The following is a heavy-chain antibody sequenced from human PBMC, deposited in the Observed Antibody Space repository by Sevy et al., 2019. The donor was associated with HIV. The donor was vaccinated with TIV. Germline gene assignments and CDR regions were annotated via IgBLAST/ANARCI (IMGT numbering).Heavy chain of an antibody. J-gene: IGHJ6*02. D-gene: IGHD2-15*01. Sequence: GGSLRLSCAASGFTFSGSAMHWVRQASGKGLEWVGRIRSKANSYATAYAASVKGRFTISRDDSKNTAYLQMNSLKTEETAVYYCTRHSPLGYCSGGSCYSPDPYYYYYGMDVWGQGTTVTVSS. CDR1: GFTFSGSA. CDR3: TRHSPLGYCSGGSCYSPDPYYYYYGMDV. V-gene: IGHV3-73*01. CDR2: IRSKANSYAT.